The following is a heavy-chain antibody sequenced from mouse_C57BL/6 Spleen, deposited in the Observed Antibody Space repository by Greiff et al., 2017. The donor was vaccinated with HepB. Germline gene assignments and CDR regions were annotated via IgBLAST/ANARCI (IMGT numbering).Heavy chain of an antibody. D-gene: IGHD1-1*01. V-gene: IGHV5-12*01. CDR2: ISNGGGST. Sequence: EVKLEESGGGLVQPGGSLKLSCAASGFTFSDYYMYWVRQTPEKRLEWVAYISNGGGSTYYPDTVKGRFTISRDTAKNTLYLQMSRLKSEDTAMYYCAGHGYDGSSYDAMDYWGQGTSVTVSS. CDR1: GFTFSDYY. J-gene: IGHJ4*01. CDR3: AGHGYDGSSYDAMDY.